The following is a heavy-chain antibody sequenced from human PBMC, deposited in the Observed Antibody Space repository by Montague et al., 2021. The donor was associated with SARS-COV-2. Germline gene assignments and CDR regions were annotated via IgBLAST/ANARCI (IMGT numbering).Heavy chain of an antibody. CDR2: IYFSGTT. CDR3: AVMTRMTTSFDI. CDR1: GGSISSHY. D-gene: IGHD4-17*01. V-gene: IGHV4-59*03. Sequence: SETLSLTCTVSGGSISSHYWSWIRQPPGKGLEWIGNIYFSGTTSYNPSLKSRVTISVDTSKNQFSLRLRSVTAVDTAVYYCAVMTRMTTSFDIWGQGTPVSVSS. J-gene: IGHJ4*02.